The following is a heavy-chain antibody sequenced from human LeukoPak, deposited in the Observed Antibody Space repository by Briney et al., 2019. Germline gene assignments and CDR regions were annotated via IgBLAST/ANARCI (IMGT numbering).Heavy chain of an antibody. Sequence: PGGSLRLSCAASGFTFSSYSMNWVRQAPGKGLEWVSSISSSSSYIYYADSVKGRFTISRDNAKNSLYLQMNSLRAEDTAVYYCARDPRRGYSGYDSGFAYFDYWGQGTLVTVSS. CDR1: GFTFSSYS. D-gene: IGHD5-12*01. CDR3: ARDPRRGYSGYDSGFAYFDY. V-gene: IGHV3-21*01. J-gene: IGHJ4*02. CDR2: ISSSSSYI.